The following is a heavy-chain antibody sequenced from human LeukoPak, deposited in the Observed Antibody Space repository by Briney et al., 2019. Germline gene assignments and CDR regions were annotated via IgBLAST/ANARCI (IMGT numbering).Heavy chain of an antibody. Sequence: PWGSLRLSCAASGFTFSSYSMSWVRQAPGKGLEWVSYISSDSSTIYYADSVKGRFTISRDNAKNTLYLQMNSLRAEDTAVYYCAKYFASGSYYKLPHWGQGTLVTVSS. CDR1: GFTFSSYS. CDR2: ISSDSSTI. V-gene: IGHV3-48*04. CDR3: AKYFASGSYYKLPH. D-gene: IGHD3-10*01. J-gene: IGHJ1*01.